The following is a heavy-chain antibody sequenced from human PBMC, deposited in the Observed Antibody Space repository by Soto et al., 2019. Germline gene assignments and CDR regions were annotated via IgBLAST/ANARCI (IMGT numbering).Heavy chain of an antibody. CDR2: ISAYNGNT. Sequence: ASVKVSCKASGCTFTSYGISWVRQAPGQGLEWMGWISAYNGNTNYAQKLQGRVTMTTDTSTSTAYMELRSLRSDDTAVYYCARDRGTWIQLWLPYFDYWGQGTLVTSPQ. CDR3: ARDRGTWIQLWLPYFDY. CDR1: GCTFTSYG. J-gene: IGHJ4*02. V-gene: IGHV1-18*01. D-gene: IGHD5-18*01.